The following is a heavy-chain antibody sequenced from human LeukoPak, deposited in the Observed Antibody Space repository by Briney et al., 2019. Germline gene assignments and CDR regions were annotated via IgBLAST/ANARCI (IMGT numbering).Heavy chain of an antibody. D-gene: IGHD1-26*01. CDR2: ISGSGGST. CDR3: AKGVDASIVGATGDY. CDR1: GFTFSSYA. Sequence: RAGGSLRLSCAASGFTFSSYAMSWVRQAPGKGLEWVSAISGSGGSTYYADSVKGRFTISRDNSKNTLYLQMNSLRAEDTAVYYCAKGVDASIVGATGDYWGQGTLVTVSS. V-gene: IGHV3-23*01. J-gene: IGHJ4*02.